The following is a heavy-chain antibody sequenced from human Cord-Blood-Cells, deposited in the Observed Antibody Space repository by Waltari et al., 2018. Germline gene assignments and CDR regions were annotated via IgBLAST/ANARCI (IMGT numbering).Heavy chain of an antibody. D-gene: IGHD7-27*01. CDR1: GFTFSSYW. V-gene: IGHV3-74*01. Sequence: EVQLVESGGGLVQPGGSLRLSCAASGFTFSSYWMLWVRQAPGKGLVWVLRINSDGRSTSYSDSEKGRFTISRDNAQNTLYLQMNSLRTENTAVYYCARDLAGDKGDAVDIWGQGTMVTVSS. CDR2: INSDGRST. CDR3: ARDLAGDKGDAVDI. J-gene: IGHJ3*02.